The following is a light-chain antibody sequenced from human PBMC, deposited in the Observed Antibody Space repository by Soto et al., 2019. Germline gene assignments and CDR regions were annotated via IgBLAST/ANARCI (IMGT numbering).Light chain of an antibody. J-gene: IGKJ4*01. Sequence: EIVMTQSPATLSVSPGERATLSCRASQSVSTNLAWYQQKPGQAPRLLIYGASTRATGIPARFSGSGSGTEFTLTISSLRSEDFAVYYCQQYNNWSLFGGGTKVEIK. CDR2: GAS. CDR1: QSVSTN. CDR3: QQYNNWSL. V-gene: IGKV3-15*01.